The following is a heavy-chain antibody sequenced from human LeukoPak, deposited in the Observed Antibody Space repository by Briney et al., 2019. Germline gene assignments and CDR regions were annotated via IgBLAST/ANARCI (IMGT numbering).Heavy chain of an antibody. V-gene: IGHV4-59*01. D-gene: IGHD4-17*01. CDR3: ARNDLRGDYGDVKSLIDYYGMDV. Sequence: SETLSLTCTVSGXSISSYYGSWIRQPPGKGLEWIGYIYYSGSTNYNPSLKSRVTISVDTSKYQFSLKLSSVTAADTAVYYCARNDLRGDYGDVKSLIDYYGMDVWGQGTTVTVSS. J-gene: IGHJ6*02. CDR2: IYYSGST. CDR1: GXSISSYY.